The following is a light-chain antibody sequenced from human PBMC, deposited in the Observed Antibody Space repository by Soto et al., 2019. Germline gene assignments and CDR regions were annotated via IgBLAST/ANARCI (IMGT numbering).Light chain of an antibody. Sequence: DIQITHSPSSLSASVGDRFTITRRASQSISRYLNWYQQRPGKAPKFLIYAASSLQSGVPSRFSGSGFGTDFTLTISSLQTDDFATYYCQQYNSYSSWTFGQGTKVDIK. CDR1: QSISRY. V-gene: IGKV1-39*01. CDR2: AAS. CDR3: QQYNSYSSWT. J-gene: IGKJ1*01.